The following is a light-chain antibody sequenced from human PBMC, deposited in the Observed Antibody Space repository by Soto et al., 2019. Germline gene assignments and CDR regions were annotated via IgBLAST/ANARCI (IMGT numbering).Light chain of an antibody. CDR1: SSDVGGYNY. CDR2: DVS. CDR3: SSYTSSSTLV. J-gene: IGLJ2*01. V-gene: IGLV2-14*01. Sequence: QSALTQPDSVSGSTGLSITISCTGTSSDVGGYNYVSWYQQHPAKAPKLMIYDVSNRPSGVSNRFSGSKSGNTASLTISGLQAEDESDYYCSSYTSSSTLVFGGGTKLTVL.